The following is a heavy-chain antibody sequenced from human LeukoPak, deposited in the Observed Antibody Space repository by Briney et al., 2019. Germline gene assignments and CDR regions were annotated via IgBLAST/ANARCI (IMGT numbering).Heavy chain of an antibody. J-gene: IGHJ3*02. V-gene: IGHV3-23*01. CDR3: AKDHGETYRYEAFDI. CDR2: IRESDGRT. D-gene: IGHD2-21*01. CDR1: GFTFSNYA. Sequence: PGGSLRLSCAASGFTFSNYAMTWVRQAPGKGLEWVSIIRESDGRTYYADSVKGRFTISRDNSKNMLSLQMNNLGVEDTAAYYCAKDHGETYRYEAFDIWGQGTMVTVSS.